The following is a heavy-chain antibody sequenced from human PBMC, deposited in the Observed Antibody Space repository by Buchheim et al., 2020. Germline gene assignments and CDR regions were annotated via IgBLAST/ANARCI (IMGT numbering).Heavy chain of an antibody. V-gene: IGHV3-21*01. CDR2: ISSSSSYI. D-gene: IGHD2-15*01. CDR1: GFTFSSYS. J-gene: IGHJ6*02. CDR3: ARDRGCSGSGGSCYKSDYYYGMDV. Sequence: EVQLVESGGGLVKPGGSLRLSCAASGFTFSSYSMNWVRQAPGKGLEWVSSISSSSSYIYYADSVKGRFTISRDNAKNSLYLQMNSLRAEDTAVYYCARDRGCSGSGGSCYKSDYYYGMDVWGQGTT.